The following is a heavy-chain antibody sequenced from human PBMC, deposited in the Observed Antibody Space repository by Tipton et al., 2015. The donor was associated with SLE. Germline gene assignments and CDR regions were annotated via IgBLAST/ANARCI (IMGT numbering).Heavy chain of an antibody. D-gene: IGHD5-12*01. V-gene: IGHV4-38-2*02. CDR3: ARRTSGYAPDY. Sequence: TLSLTCTVSGGSINSGYYWGWIRQPPGKGLEWIGSIFYSGSTYYNWSLKSRVTISLDTSKNQFSLKLSSVTAADTAFYYCARRTSGYAPDYWGQGTLVTVSS. CDR2: IFYSGST. J-gene: IGHJ4*02. CDR1: GGSINSGYY.